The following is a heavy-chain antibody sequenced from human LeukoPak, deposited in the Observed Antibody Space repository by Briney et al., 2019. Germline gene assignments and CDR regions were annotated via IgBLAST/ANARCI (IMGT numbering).Heavy chain of an antibody. Sequence: GGSLRLSCAASGFTVSSNYMSWVRQAPGKGLEWVSVIYSGGSTYYADSVKGRFTISRDNSKNTLYLQMNSLRAEDTAVYYCARVIGFGELSLGYWGQGTLVTVSS. J-gene: IGHJ4*02. V-gene: IGHV3-66*01. CDR2: IYSGGST. CDR1: GFTVSSNY. CDR3: ARVIGFGELSLGY. D-gene: IGHD3-10*01.